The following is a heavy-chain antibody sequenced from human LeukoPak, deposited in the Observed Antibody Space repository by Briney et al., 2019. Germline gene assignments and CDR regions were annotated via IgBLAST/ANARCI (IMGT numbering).Heavy chain of an antibody. V-gene: IGHV4-59*01. CDR3: ARDGYSGNDGL. Sequence: PSETLSLTCTVSGGSISSYYWSWIRQPPGKGLEWIGYIYFSGITNYKPSLESRVTISLDTSKNQFSLKLTSVTAADTAVYYCARDGYSGNDGLWGQGTLVTVSS. J-gene: IGHJ4*02. CDR2: IYFSGIT. CDR1: GGSISSYY. D-gene: IGHD5-12*01.